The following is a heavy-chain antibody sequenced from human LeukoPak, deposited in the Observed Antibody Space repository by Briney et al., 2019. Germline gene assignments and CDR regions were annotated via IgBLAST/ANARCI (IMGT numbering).Heavy chain of an antibody. CDR2: INHSGST. CDR3: ARGRRYCSSTSCSTNWFDP. V-gene: IGHV4-34*01. D-gene: IGHD2-2*01. Sequence: TSETLSLTCAVYGGSFSGYYWSWIRQPPGKGLEWIGEINHSGSTNYNPSLKSRVTISVDTSKNQFSLKLSSVTAADTAVYYCARGRRYCSSTSCSTNWFDPWGQGTLVTVSS. J-gene: IGHJ5*02. CDR1: GGSFSGYY.